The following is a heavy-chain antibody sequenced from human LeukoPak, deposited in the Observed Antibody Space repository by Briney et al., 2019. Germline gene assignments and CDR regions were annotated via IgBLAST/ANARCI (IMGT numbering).Heavy chain of an antibody. CDR2: ITGSGGST. CDR1: GFIFSTYA. J-gene: IGHJ4*02. D-gene: IGHD3-22*01. V-gene: IGHV3-23*01. CDR3: AKDAAVYYDSSGYYGYFDY. Sequence: GGSLRLSCAASGFIFSTYAMSWVRQAPGKGLEWVSAITGSGGSTYYADSVKGRFTISRDNSKNTLYLQMNSLRAEDTAVYYCAKDAAVYYDSSGYYGYFDYWGQGTLVTVSS.